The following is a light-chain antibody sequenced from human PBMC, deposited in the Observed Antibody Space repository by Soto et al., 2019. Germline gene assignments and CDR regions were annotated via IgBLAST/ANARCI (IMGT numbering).Light chain of an antibody. Sequence: EIVLTQSPGTLSLSPGERATLSCRASQSVSSSYLAWYQQRPGQAPRLLIYGASNRATGIPDRFSGSGSGTDFTLTISRLEPEDFAVYYCQQYGSSPGLTFGGGTKVDIK. CDR3: QQYGSSPGLT. CDR2: GAS. J-gene: IGKJ4*01. V-gene: IGKV3-20*01. CDR1: QSVSSSY.